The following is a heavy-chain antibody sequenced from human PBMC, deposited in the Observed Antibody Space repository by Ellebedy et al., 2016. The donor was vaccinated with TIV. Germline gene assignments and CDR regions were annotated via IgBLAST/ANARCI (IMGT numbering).Heavy chain of an antibody. CDR3: ARLKFDYYAMDV. J-gene: IGHJ6*02. Sequence: PGGSLRLSCAASRFTVGSNYMTWVRQAPGKGLEWVSAIYGGAGTYYADSVKGRFTISSDISKNTLSLQMNNLRVEDTAVYYCARLKFDYYAMDVWGQGTTVIVSS. CDR2: IYGGAGT. D-gene: IGHD3-10*01. CDR1: RFTVGSNY. V-gene: IGHV3-53*01.